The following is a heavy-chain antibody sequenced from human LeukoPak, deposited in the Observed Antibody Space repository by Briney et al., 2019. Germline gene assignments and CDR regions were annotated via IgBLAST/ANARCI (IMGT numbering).Heavy chain of an antibody. CDR1: GFTFSNYW. Sequence: GGSLRLSCAASGFTFSNYWMHWVRQAPGRGLVWVSRINADGSTTTYADSVKGRFTISRDNAKNTLDLQMNSLRAEDTAVYYCTRRAEDGTNRFDSWGQGALVTVSS. V-gene: IGHV3-74*01. CDR3: TRRAEDGTNRFDS. D-gene: IGHD6-13*01. CDR2: INADGSTT. J-gene: IGHJ4*02.